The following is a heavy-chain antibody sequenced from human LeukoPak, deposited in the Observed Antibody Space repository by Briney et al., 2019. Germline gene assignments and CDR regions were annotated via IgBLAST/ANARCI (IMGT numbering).Heavy chain of an antibody. CDR2: IYTSGST. J-gene: IGHJ6*03. V-gene: IGHV4-4*07. CDR1: GGSISSYY. CDR3: AREVGVGSSWYSNYYYMDV. D-gene: IGHD6-13*01. Sequence: SGTLSPTCTVSGGSISSYYWSWIRQPAGKGLEWIGRIYTSGSTNYNPSLKSRVTMSVDTSKNQFSLKLSSVTAADTAVYYCAREVGVGSSWYSNYYYMDVWGKGTTVTVSS.